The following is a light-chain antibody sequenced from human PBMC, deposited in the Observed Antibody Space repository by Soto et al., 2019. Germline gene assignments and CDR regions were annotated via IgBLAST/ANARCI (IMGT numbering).Light chain of an antibody. Sequence: QSVLTQPGSVSGSPGQSITVSCTGSRSDVGAYNSVSWYQQHPGKAPKILIYDVSNRPSGVSNRFSGSKSGNTASLTISGLQTEDEADYYCGSYTGSNTWVFGGGTKLTVL. CDR3: GSYTGSNTWV. CDR1: RSDVGAYNS. CDR2: DVS. V-gene: IGLV2-14*03. J-gene: IGLJ3*02.